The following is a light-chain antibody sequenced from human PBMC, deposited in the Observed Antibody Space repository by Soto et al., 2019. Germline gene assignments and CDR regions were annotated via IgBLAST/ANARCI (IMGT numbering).Light chain of an antibody. Sequence: DILLTQSPDSLAVSLGERATINCKSSQTVLFASNNKNYLAWYQQKPGQAPKLLIYWASARESGVPDRFSGSGSETDFTLTISSLQAEDVAVYYCQQYYDTPFTFGPGTKVDIK. V-gene: IGKV4-1*01. CDR2: WAS. CDR1: QTVLFASNNKNY. J-gene: IGKJ3*01. CDR3: QQYYDTPFT.